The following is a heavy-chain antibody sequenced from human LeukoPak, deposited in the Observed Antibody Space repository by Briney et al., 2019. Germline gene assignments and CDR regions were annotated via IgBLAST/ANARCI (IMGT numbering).Heavy chain of an antibody. Sequence: PGRSLRLSCAAFGFTFSSYGMHWVRQAPGKGLEWVAVIWYDGSNKYYADSVKGRFTISRDNSKNTLYLQMNSLRAEDTAVYYCARDGENYGMDVWGKGTTVTVSS. CDR1: GFTFSSYG. CDR2: IWYDGSNK. CDR3: ARDGENYGMDV. D-gene: IGHD3-10*01. V-gene: IGHV3-33*01. J-gene: IGHJ6*04.